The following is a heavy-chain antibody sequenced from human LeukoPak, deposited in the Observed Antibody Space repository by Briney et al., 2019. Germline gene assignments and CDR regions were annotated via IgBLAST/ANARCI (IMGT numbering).Heavy chain of an antibody. J-gene: IGHJ4*02. Sequence: QPGGSLRLSCAASGFTFSGSAMHWVRQASGKGLEWVSYISSSGSTISYADSVKGRFTISRDNAKNSLYLQMNSLRAEDTAVYYCARERYYYDSIAAYFDYWGQGTLVTVSS. D-gene: IGHD3-22*01. CDR2: ISSSGSTI. CDR3: ARERYYYDSIAAYFDY. V-gene: IGHV3-48*04. CDR1: GFTFSGSA.